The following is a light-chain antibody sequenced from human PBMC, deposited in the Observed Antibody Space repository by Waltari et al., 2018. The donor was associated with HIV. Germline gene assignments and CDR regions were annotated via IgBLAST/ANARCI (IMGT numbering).Light chain of an antibody. CDR2: WSS. CDR1: QSVSNTSKNKNY. Sequence: DIVMTQSPDSLAVSLGEMATIDCKFSQSVSNTSKNKNYVAWDQQKPGQPPKLLIYWSSTRESGVPDRFSGSGAGTDFTHTITGLQAEDVAVYYCQQYYTTPLTFGGGTKVEIK. V-gene: IGKV4-1*01. J-gene: IGKJ4*02. CDR3: QQYYTTPLT.